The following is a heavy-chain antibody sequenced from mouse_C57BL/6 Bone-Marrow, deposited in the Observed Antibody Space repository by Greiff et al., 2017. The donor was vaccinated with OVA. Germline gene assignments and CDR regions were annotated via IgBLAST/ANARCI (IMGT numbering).Heavy chain of an antibody. Sequence: QVQLQQPGAELVRPGSSVKLSCKASGYTFTSYWMDWVKQRHGQGLEWIGNIYPSDSETHYNQKFKDKATLTVDKSSSTAYMQLSSLTSEDSAVYYCARWRDVGDYWGQGTTLTVSS. D-gene: IGHD3-3*01. J-gene: IGHJ2*01. V-gene: IGHV1-61*01. CDR3: ARWRDVGDY. CDR2: IYPSDSET. CDR1: GYTFTSYW.